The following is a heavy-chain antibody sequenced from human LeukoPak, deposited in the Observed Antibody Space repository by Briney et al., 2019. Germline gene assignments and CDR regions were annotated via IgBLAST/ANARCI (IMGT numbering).Heavy chain of an antibody. CDR3: AKAATELVVVAAFYYYGMDV. J-gene: IGHJ6*01. CDR2: ISGSGGST. D-gene: IGHD2-15*01. CDR1: GFTFISYA. V-gene: IGHV3-23*01. Sequence: GWSLRLSCAASGFTFISYAISWVRQAPGKGLEWVSAISGSGGSTYYAHPVKGRFTISRDNSKNTLYLQMNSLRAEDTAVYYCAKAATELVVVAAFYYYGMDVWGQGTTVSVS.